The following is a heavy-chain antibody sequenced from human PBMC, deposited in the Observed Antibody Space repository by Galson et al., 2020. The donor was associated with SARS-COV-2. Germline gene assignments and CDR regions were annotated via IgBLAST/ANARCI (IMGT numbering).Heavy chain of an antibody. D-gene: IGHD3-16*01. CDR1: GGSITSGGYS. Sequence: SETLSLTCSVSGGSITSGGYSWTWIRQSPGKGLEWIGYVYQSGATHYNPSLKSRLTISMDRSKNQLSLKLTSVTAADTAVYYCARRYVSGRSPYCYLDLWGRGTLVTVSS. J-gene: IGHJ2*01. V-gene: IGHV4-30-2*06. CDR3: ARRYVSGRSPYCYLDL. CDR2: VYQSGAT.